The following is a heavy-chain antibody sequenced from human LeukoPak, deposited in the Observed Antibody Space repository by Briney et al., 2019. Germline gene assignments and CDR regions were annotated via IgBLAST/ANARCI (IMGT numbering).Heavy chain of an antibody. D-gene: IGHD6-13*01. V-gene: IGHV3-21*04. CDR3: ARDKGTPIAAAGHYYYGMDV. Sequence: PGGSLRLSCAASGFTFSSYSMNWVRQAPGKGLEWISSISSSSSYIYYADSVKGRFTISRDNSKNTLYLQMNSLRAEDTAVYYCARDKGTPIAAAGHYYYGMDVWGQGTTVTVSS. CDR2: ISSSSSYI. J-gene: IGHJ6*02. CDR1: GFTFSSYS.